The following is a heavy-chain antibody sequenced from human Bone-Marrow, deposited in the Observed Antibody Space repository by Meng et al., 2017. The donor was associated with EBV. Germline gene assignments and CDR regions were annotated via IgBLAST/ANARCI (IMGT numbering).Heavy chain of an antibody. D-gene: IGHD2-15*01. Sequence: QGQLQKWGAGLLKPSETLSLTCAVYGGSFSGYYWSWIRQPPGKGLEWIGEINHSGSTNYNPSLKSRVTISVDTSKNQFSLKLSSVTAADTAVYYCARGCSGGSCSPFNYWGQGTLVTVSS. J-gene: IGHJ4*02. CDR1: GGSFSGYY. V-gene: IGHV4-34*01. CDR2: INHSGST. CDR3: ARGCSGGSCSPFNY.